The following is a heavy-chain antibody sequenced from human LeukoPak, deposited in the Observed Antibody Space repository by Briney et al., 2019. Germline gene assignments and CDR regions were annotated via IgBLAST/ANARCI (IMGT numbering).Heavy chain of an antibody. CDR2: IYHSGGT. J-gene: IGHJ3*02. CDR1: GGSISSHF. CDR3: ARARYGYCSSNSCYIDAFDI. D-gene: IGHD2-2*01. Sequence: PSETLSLTCTVSGGSISSHFWSWIRQPPGKGLEWIGYIYHSGGTNYNPSLKSRVTISVDTSKNQFSLKLNSVTAADTAVYYCARARYGYCSSNSCYIDAFDIWGQGTMVTVSS. V-gene: IGHV4-59*11.